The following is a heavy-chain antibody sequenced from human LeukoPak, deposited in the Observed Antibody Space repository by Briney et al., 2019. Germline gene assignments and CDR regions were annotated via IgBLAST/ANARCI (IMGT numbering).Heavy chain of an antibody. Sequence: ATVKVSCNASGYTFTSYGITCVRQAPGQGPEWMRWISAYSGDTAYAQKLQGSVTMTTDTSTSTVYLELRSLRSDHRAVYYCARGGRTAGDAFDIRGQGTMVTV. J-gene: IGHJ3*02. D-gene: IGHD6-13*01. CDR3: ARGGRTAGDAFDI. V-gene: IGHV1-18*01. CDR1: GYTFTSYG. CDR2: ISAYSGDT.